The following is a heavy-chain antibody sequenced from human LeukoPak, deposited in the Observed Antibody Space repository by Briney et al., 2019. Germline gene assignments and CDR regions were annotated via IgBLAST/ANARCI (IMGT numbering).Heavy chain of an antibody. CDR2: IPYDGSNK. Sequence: PGRSLRLSCAASGFVFSSYVMHWVRQAPGKGLEWVAVIPYDGSNKYYADSVKGRFTISRDNSKNTLYLQMNSLRAEDTAVYYCARDRGFGELLSDYFYDYVMDVWGQGTTVTVSS. D-gene: IGHD3-10*01. CDR3: ARDRGFGELLSDYFYDYVMDV. J-gene: IGHJ6*02. CDR1: GFVFSSYV. V-gene: IGHV3-30*04.